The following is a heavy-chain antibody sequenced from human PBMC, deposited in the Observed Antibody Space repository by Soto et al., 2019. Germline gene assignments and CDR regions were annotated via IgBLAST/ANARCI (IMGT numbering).Heavy chain of an antibody. J-gene: IGHJ4*02. V-gene: IGHV1-69*13. CDR2: IIPIFGTA. CDR1: GGTFSSYA. D-gene: IGHD5-18*01. Sequence: GASVKVSCKASGGTFSSYAISWVRQAPGQGLEWMGGIIPIFGTANYAQKFQGRVTITADESTSTAYMELSSLRSEDTAVYYCASGGAMVKFDYWGQGTLVTVSS. CDR3: ASGGAMVKFDY.